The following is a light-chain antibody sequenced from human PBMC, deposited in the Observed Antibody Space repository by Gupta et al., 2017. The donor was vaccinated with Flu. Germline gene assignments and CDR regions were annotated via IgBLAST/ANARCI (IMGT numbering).Light chain of an antibody. CDR2: DAF. Sequence: EIVVTQSPATLSLSPGERAILSCRTSQSVGTYLAWYQHKPGQAPRMGIYDAFNRATGIPARFSGSGSGTDFTLTTSSLEPEDFAVYYCQQRHSWPIAFGQGTRLEIK. V-gene: IGKV3-11*01. CDR3: QQRHSWPIA. J-gene: IGKJ5*01. CDR1: QSVGTY.